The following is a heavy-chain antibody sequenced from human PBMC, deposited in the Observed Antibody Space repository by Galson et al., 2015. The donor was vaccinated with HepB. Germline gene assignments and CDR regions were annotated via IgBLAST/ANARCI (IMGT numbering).Heavy chain of an antibody. Sequence: SLRLSCAASGFAFDSHAMSWFRQAPGRGLEWISGITGKGDSTFYADSVKGRFTVSKDNSNNMLYLQMNSLRAEDAGLYFCAKCYGLFDSWGQGILVTVSS. J-gene: IGHJ5*01. CDR3: AKCYGLFDS. D-gene: IGHD2-2*01. CDR1: GFAFDSHA. V-gene: IGHV3-23*01. CDR2: ITGKGDST.